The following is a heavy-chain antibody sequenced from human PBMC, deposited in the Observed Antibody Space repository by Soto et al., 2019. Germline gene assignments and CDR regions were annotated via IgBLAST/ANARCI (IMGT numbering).Heavy chain of an antibody. V-gene: IGHV1-24*01. Sequence: LTELSMHWVRQAPGKGLEWMGGFDPEDGETIYAQKFQGRVTMTEDTSTDTAYMELSSLTSEDTAIYFCARALTDYSNLDFWGQGTLVTVSS. CDR3: ARALTDYSNLDF. D-gene: IGHD6-13*01. CDR1: LTELS. CDR2: FDPEDGET. J-gene: IGHJ4*02.